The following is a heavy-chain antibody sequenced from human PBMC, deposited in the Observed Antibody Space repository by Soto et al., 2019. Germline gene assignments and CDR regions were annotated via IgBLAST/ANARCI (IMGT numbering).Heavy chain of an antibody. CDR3: AIALMDFWGGDYYCYFDY. CDR1: GFTFSSYA. CDR2: ISGSGGST. V-gene: IGHV3-23*01. Sequence: EVQLLESGGGLVQPGGSLRLSCAASGFTFSSYAMSWVRQAPGKGLEWVSAISGSGGSTYYADSVKGRFTISRDNSKNPLYMPEHSPRAEYTAVSYRAIALMDFWGGDYYCYFDYWGQGTLVTVSS. J-gene: IGHJ4*02. D-gene: IGHD3-3*01.